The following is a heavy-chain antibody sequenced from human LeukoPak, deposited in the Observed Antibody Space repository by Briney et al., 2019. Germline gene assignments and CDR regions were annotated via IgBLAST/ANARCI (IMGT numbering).Heavy chain of an antibody. J-gene: IGHJ6*02. CDR1: GFSFSSHA. CDR2: TSTDGSKT. CDR3: AKALGATSLYYYYGMDV. Sequence: GGSLRLSCAASGFSFSSHAVHWVRQGPGKGLEWVAVTSTDGSKTFYADSVKGRFTISRDNSKNTLYLQMTGLGAEDTATYYCAKALGATSLYYYYGMDVWGQGTTVTVSS. D-gene: IGHD1-26*01. V-gene: IGHV3-30*18.